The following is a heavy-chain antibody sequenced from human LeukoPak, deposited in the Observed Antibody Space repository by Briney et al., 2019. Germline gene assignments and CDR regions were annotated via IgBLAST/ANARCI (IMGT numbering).Heavy chain of an antibody. CDR2: INHSGST. D-gene: IGHD3-22*01. J-gene: IGHJ4*02. CDR3: ARRGAPYYYDSSGYYYVGAFDY. Sequence: SETLSLTCGVYGGSFSGYYWSWIRQPPGKGLEWIGEINHSGSTNYNPSLKSRVTISVDKSKNQFSLKLSSVTAADTAVYYCARRGAPYYYDSSGYYYVGAFDYWGQGTLVTVSS. V-gene: IGHV4-34*01. CDR1: GGSFSGYY.